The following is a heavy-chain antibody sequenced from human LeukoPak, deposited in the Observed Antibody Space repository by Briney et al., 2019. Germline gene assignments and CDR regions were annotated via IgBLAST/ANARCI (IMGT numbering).Heavy chain of an antibody. V-gene: IGHV3-7*05. CDR3: AREVYGDNYFDY. CDR2: IKQDGSDK. J-gene: IGHJ4*02. D-gene: IGHD4-17*01. Sequence: GGSLRLSCAASGFTFSRYWMSWVRQAPGKGLEWVANIKQDGSDKYYVASVKGRFTISRDNAKNSLYLQMNSLRAEDTAVYYCAREVYGDNYFDYWGQGTLVTVSS. CDR1: GFTFSRYW.